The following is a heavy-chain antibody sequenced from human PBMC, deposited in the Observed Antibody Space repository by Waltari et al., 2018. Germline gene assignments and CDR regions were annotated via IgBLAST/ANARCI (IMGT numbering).Heavy chain of an antibody. Sequence: EVQLLESGGGLVQPGGSLRLSCEASGFRFSDFAMSWVRQAPGRGLWWVAAITKTGDDTYYADSVRGRLTVSRDNSKNTLYVQMNSLRAEDAAVYYCATYNLGFIYYRGLDVWGQGTTVTVSS. V-gene: IGHV3-23*01. CDR2: ITKTGDDT. CDR3: ATYNLGFIYYRGLDV. CDR1: GFRFSDFA. D-gene: IGHD1-1*01. J-gene: IGHJ6*02.